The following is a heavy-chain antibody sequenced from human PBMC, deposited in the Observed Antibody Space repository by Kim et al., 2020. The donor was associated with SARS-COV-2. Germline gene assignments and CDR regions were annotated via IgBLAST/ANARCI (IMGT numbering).Heavy chain of an antibody. Sequence: KPSLKIRVTLPVDTSKNQFSLKLSSVTAADTALYYCARHKRLRVLTYGMAVWGQGTTVTVSS. CDR3: ARHKRLRVLTYGMAV. D-gene: IGHD3-16*01. J-gene: IGHJ6*02. V-gene: IGHV4-39*01.